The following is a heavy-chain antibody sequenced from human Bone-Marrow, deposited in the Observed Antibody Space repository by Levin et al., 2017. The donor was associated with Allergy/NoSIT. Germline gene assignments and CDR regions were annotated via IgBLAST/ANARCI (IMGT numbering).Heavy chain of an antibody. D-gene: IGHD6-13*01. J-gene: IGHJ4*02. CDR2: IYYSGST. CDR1: GGSISSYY. V-gene: IGHV4-59*08. Sequence: TSETLSLTCTVSGGSISSYYWSWIRQPPGKGLEWIGYIYYSGSTNYNPSLKSRVTISVDTSKNQFSLKLSSVTAADTAVYYCARHYRGSSWYYFDDWGQGTLVTVSS. CDR3: ARHYRGSSWYYFDD.